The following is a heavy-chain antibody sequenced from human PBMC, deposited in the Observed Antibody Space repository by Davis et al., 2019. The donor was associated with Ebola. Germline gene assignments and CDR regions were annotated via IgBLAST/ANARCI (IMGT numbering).Heavy chain of an antibody. CDR2: IYYSGTT. V-gene: IGHV4-59*08. J-gene: IGHJ4*02. D-gene: IGHD3-22*01. CDR3: ARHRPGPYDI. Sequence: SETLSLTCTVSGGSISSYYWSWIRQPPGKGLEWIGYIYYSGTTSYNPSLKSRITISADTSKNQFSLQLTSVTAADTAVYYCARHRPGPYDIWGQGTLVTVFS. CDR1: GGSISSYY.